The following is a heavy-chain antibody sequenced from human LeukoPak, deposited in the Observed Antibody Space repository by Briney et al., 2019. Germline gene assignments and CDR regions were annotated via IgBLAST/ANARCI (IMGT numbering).Heavy chain of an antibody. D-gene: IGHD5-24*01. Sequence: PGGSLRLSCAASGFTFSTYAMHWGRQAPGRGLEWVTVISYDGSIKYSADSVKGRFTITRDSSKNTGYLHMHRLREEDTAVYYCAKGGEMATIEESDYWGQGDLVTVSS. CDR1: GFTFSTYA. CDR2: ISYDGSIK. CDR3: AKGGEMATIEESDY. J-gene: IGHJ4*02. V-gene: IGHV3-30*18.